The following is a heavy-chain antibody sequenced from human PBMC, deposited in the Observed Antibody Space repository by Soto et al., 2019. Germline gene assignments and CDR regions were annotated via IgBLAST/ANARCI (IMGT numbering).Heavy chain of an antibody. V-gene: IGHV3-30*18. J-gene: IGHJ4*02. D-gene: IGHD6-6*01. CDR3: AKDWGSQLVLDY. CDR1: GFTFSSYG. Sequence: QSGGSLRLSCAASGFTFSSYGMHWVRQAPGKGLEWVAVISYDGSNKYYADSVKGRFTISRDNSKNTLYLQMNSLRAEDTAVYYCAKDWGSQLVLDYWGQGTLVTVSS. CDR2: ISYDGSNK.